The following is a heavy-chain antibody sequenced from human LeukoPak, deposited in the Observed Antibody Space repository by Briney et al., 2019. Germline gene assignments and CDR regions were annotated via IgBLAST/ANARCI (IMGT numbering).Heavy chain of an antibody. J-gene: IGHJ6*03. D-gene: IGHD4-17*01. V-gene: IGHV3-20*01. CDR1: GFTFDDYG. CDR2: INWNGGST. Sequence: RPGGSLRLSCAASGFTFDDYGMSWVRQAPGKGLEWVSGINWNGGSTGYADSVKGRFTISRDNAKNSLYLQMNSLRAEDTALCGCARVNGDYGASYYYYYMDVWGKGTTVTVSS. CDR3: ARVNGDYGASYYYYYMDV.